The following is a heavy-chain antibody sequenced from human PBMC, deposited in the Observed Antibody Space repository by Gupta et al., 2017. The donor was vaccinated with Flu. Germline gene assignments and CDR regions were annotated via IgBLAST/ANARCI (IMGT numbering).Heavy chain of an antibody. V-gene: IGHV3-23*05. J-gene: IGHJ4*02. CDR1: GFTLSSYA. Sequence: EVQLLESGGGMVQPGGSLRLSCAASGFTLSSYAESWVRQAPGKGLEWVSSIGICDTGSYYAGSVKGRFTISRDNSKNTLFLQMNSLRAEDAAVYYCAKSAAKVAGSYYFDHWGQGSLVTVSS. D-gene: IGHD6-19*01. CDR2: IGICDTGS. CDR3: AKSAAKVAGSYYFDH.